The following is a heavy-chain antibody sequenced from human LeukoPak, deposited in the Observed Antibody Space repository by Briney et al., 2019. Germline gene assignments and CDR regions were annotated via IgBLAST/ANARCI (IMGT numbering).Heavy chain of an antibody. CDR3: ATTETGYSSSWYPPFDY. CDR1: GYSFTSYW. V-gene: IGHV5-51*01. Sequence: GESLKISCKGSGYSFTSYWIGWVRQMPGKGLGWMGIIYPGDSDTRYSPSFQGQVTMSADKSISTAYLQWSSLKASDTAMYYCATTETGYSSSWYPPFDYWGQGTLVTVSS. CDR2: IYPGDSDT. J-gene: IGHJ4*02. D-gene: IGHD6-13*01.